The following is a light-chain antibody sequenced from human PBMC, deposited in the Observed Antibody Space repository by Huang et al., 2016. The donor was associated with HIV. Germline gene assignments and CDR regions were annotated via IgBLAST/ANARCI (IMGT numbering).Light chain of an antibody. CDR1: QGLDNY. J-gene: IGKJ4*01. CDR3: QQRGNWQLT. CDR2: DAS. V-gene: IGKV3-11*01. Sequence: EIVLTQSPATLSLSPGERATLYCRASQGLDNYLAWYQQKPGQAHRLLIYDASNRATGIPARFSGSASGTDFTLTISSLEPEDFAVYYCQQRGNWQLTFGGGTKVEIK.